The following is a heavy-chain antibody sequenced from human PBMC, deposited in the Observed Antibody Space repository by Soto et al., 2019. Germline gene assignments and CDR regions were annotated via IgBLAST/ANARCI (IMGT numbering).Heavy chain of an antibody. CDR2: SYCSGSI. Sequence: PSETLSLTCNVSGDSIRSSKYYWGWIRQPPVEWLEWIWTSYCSGSIFYNPSLNIRFTISVYTSNNDFSLKVISVTSSYIAVYYCAKGSGRSAYSTFDYWGQGTMVTVSS. J-gene: IGHJ4*02. V-gene: IGHV4-39*02. CDR3: AKGSGRSAYSTFDY. CDR1: GDSIRSSKYY. D-gene: IGHD3-10*01.